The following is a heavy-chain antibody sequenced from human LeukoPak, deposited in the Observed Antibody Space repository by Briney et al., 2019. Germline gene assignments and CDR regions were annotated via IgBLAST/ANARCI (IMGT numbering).Heavy chain of an antibody. J-gene: IGHJ5*02. V-gene: IGHV4-38-2*02. D-gene: IGHD3-22*01. CDR3: ATTINYYDSSGHYYNWFDP. Sequence: SETLSLTCTVSGYSISSGYSWGWIRQPPGKGLEWIGSVSQSGSTYYNPSLKSRVTISVDTSKNQFSLRLTSVTAADTAVYYCATTINYYDSSGHYYNWFDPWGQGTLVTVSS. CDR1: GYSISSGYS. CDR2: VSQSGST.